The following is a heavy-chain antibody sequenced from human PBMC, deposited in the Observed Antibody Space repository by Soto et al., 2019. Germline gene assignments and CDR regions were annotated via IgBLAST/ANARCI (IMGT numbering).Heavy chain of an antibody. J-gene: IGHJ1*01. Sequence: ASVKVSCKVSGYTLTELSMHWVRPAPGKGLEWMGGFDPEDGETIYAQKFQGRVTMTEDTSTDTAYMELSSLRSEDTAVYYCATGHLRITIFGVVTPKYFQHWGQGTLVTVSS. CDR2: FDPEDGET. V-gene: IGHV1-24*01. CDR3: ATGHLRITIFGVVTPKYFQH. CDR1: GYTLTELS. D-gene: IGHD3-3*01.